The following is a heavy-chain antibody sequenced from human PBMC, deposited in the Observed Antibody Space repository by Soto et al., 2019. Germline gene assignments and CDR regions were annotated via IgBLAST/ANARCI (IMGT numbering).Heavy chain of an antibody. CDR2: IFYSGST. Sequence: SETLSLTCAVSGGSISNYYWSWIRQPPGRGLEWIGHIFYSGSTNYNPSLKSRVTISVDTSKNQFSLKLTSVTAADTAVYYCARPILTDYRYTFAYWGQGTLVTVSS. J-gene: IGHJ4*02. V-gene: IGHV4-59*08. D-gene: IGHD3-9*01. CDR1: GGSISNYY. CDR3: ARPILTDYRYTFAY.